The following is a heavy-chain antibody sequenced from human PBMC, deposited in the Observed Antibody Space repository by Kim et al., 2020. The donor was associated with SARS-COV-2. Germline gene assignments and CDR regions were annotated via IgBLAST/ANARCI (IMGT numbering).Heavy chain of an antibody. V-gene: IGHV1-46*01. CDR3: ARDLTAGYFDPNGGFDY. CDR2: INPSGGST. J-gene: IGHJ4*02. Sequence: ASVKVSCKASGYTFTSYYMHWVRQAPGQGLEWMGIINPSGGSTSYAQKFQGRVTMTRDTSTSTVYMELSSLRSEDTAVYYCARDLTAGYFDPNGGFDYWGQGTLVTVSS. D-gene: IGHD3-9*01. CDR1: GYTFTSYY.